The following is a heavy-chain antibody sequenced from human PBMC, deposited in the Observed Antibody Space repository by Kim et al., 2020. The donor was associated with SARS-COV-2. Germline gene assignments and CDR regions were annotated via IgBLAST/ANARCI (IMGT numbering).Heavy chain of an antibody. Sequence: SETLSLTCTVSGGSISGYYWSWIRQPPGKGLEWIGYIYYSGSTNYNPSLKSRVTISVDTSKNQFSLKLSSVTAADTAVYYCARYSSGWFFDYWGQGTLVTVSS. CDR3: ARYSSGWFFDY. D-gene: IGHD6-19*01. CDR1: GGSISGYY. J-gene: IGHJ4*02. CDR2: IYYSGST. V-gene: IGHV4-59*01.